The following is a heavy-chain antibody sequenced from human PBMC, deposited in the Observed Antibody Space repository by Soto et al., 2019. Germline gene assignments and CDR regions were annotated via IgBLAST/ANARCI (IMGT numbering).Heavy chain of an antibody. CDR3: GRLLCSGNSCSLGGGFDI. J-gene: IGHJ3*02. CDR1: GVSVTSGGFF. CDR2: ISYSGSA. Sequence: VLLQESGPGLVEPSQTLSLTCTVSGVSVTSGGFFWSWIRHHPAKGLEWIGYISYSGSAYYSPSLKSRVSIAADTSSNQFSLRLTSLTAADTAVYFCGRLLCSGNSCSLGGGFDIWGQGTTVTVSS. V-gene: IGHV4-31*03. D-gene: IGHD2-2*01.